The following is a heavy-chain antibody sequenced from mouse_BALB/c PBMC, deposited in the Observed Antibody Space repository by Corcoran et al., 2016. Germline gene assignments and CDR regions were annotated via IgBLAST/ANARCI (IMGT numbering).Heavy chain of an antibody. J-gene: IGHJ1*01. CDR3: ARWDWYFDV. CDR2: IDPANGNT. Sequence: EVQLQQSGAELVKPGASVQLSCTASGFNIKDTYMHWVQQRPEQGLEWIGRIDPANGNTKYDPKFQGKATLTADTSSNTAYLQLSSLTSEDTSVYYCARWDWYFDVWGAGTTVTVSS. CDR1: GFNIKDTY. V-gene: IGHV14-3*02.